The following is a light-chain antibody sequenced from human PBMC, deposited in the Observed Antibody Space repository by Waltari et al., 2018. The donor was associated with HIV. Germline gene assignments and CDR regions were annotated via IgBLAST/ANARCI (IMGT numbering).Light chain of an antibody. J-gene: IGLJ3*02. Sequence: QSVLTPPPSASGTPGQRVTLSCSGNSSTIGSNSVKWYQLHPRTAPKLLIYSNNHLPSGIPDRFSGSKSGTSASLAISGLQSEDEADYYCAAWDDNLNGPVFGGGTKLTVL. V-gene: IGLV1-44*01. CDR3: AAWDDNLNGPV. CDR2: SNN. CDR1: SSTIGSNS.